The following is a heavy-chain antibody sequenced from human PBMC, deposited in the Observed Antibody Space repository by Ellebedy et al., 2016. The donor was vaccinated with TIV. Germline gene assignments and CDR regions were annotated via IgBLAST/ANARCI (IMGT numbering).Heavy chain of an antibody. V-gene: IGHV3-23*01. CDR1: GFTFSSYA. D-gene: IGHD3-22*01. J-gene: IGHJ4*02. Sequence: GESLKISCAASGFTFSSYAMSWVRQAPGKGLEWVSTISNTGSRTYYADSVGGRFIISRDNSKKTLYLQMTSLRAEDKAVYYCAKGRGGGSDSSSPRYYFDYWGLGTLVTVSS. CDR3: AKGRGGGSDSSSPRYYFDY. CDR2: ISNTGSRT.